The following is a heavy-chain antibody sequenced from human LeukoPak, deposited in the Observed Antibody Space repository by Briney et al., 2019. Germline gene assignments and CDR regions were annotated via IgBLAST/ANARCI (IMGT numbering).Heavy chain of an antibody. J-gene: IGHJ4*02. CDR3: ARGVEMATIAY. Sequence: GASVKVSCKASGGTLSSSAISWVRQALGQGLEWMGRIIPILGIANYAQKFQGRVTITADKSTSTAYMELSSLRSEDTAVYYCARGVEMATIAYWGQGTLVTVSS. V-gene: IGHV1-69*04. CDR1: GGTLSSSA. CDR2: IIPILGIA. D-gene: IGHD5-24*01.